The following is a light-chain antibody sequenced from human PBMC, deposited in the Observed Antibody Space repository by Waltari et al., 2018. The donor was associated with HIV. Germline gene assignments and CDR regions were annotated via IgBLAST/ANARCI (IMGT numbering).Light chain of an antibody. V-gene: IGKV1-39*01. J-gene: IGKJ3*01. Sequence: DIQMTQSPSFLSASVGDNVTMTCRTSQDINTYLNWFQQRPGEAPKSLIYGAASLQTGISSRFRGSGIGTDFTLTISSLEEEDFATYYCQQAYSFPLTFGPGTKLDVK. CDR1: QDINTY. CDR3: QQAYSFPLT. CDR2: GAA.